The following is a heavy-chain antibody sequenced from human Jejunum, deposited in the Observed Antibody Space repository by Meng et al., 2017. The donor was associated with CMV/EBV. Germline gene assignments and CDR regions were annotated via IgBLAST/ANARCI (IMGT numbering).Heavy chain of an antibody. CDR1: GFTFGDHY. V-gene: IGHV3-11*05. CDR2: ISIRSSYI. D-gene: IGHD4-11*01. Sequence: QVQLVESGGGWVTPGGSLRLSCAASGFTFGDHYMSWIRQAPGKGLEWVSFISIRSSYIDYADSVRGRFIISRDDAKNSLYLQMNNLRAEDTAVYYCAREYYSNPDFWGQGTLVTVS. J-gene: IGHJ4*02. CDR3: AREYYSNPDF.